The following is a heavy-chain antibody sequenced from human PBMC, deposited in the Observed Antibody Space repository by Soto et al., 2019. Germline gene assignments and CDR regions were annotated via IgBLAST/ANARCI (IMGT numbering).Heavy chain of an antibody. CDR3: SQLYFDY. J-gene: IGHJ4*02. CDR1: AFAFSDAW. V-gene: IGHV3-15*01. CDR2: IKTKSDGETT. D-gene: IGHD3-10*01. Sequence: PGGSLRLSCAASAFAFSDAWMTWVRQAPGKGLEWVGRIKTKSDGETTEYAAPVKGRFTISRDDSKNTLYLQMNSLKTEDTAVYYCSQLYFDYWGKGTLVTVSS.